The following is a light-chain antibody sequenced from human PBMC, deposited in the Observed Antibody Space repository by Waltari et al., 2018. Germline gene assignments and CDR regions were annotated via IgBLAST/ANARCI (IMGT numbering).Light chain of an antibody. CDR2: GSS. J-gene: IGKJ2*01. Sequence: EIVLTQSPGTLSLSPGERATLSCRASQRDSSNYLAWYQQRPGQAPRLLIHGSSSRAPGFPDRFSGSGSGTDFTLTISRLEPEDLAVYYCQQYGRSWNTFGQGTKLEIK. V-gene: IGKV3-20*01. CDR3: QQYGRSWNT. CDR1: QRDSSNY.